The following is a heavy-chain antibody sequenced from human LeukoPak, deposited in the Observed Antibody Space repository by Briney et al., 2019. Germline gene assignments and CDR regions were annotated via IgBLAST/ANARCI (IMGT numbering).Heavy chain of an antibody. CDR1: GFTFSDYY. CDR2: ISSSGSTI. J-gene: IGHJ5*02. D-gene: IGHD6-13*01. CDR3: ARGPYSSSWYSWFDP. Sequence: GGSLRLSCAASGFTFSDYYMSWVRQAPGKGLEWVSYISSSGSTIYYADSVKGRFTISRDNAKNSLYLQMNSLRAEDTAVYYCARGPYSSSWYSWFDPWGQGTLVTVSS. V-gene: IGHV3-11*04.